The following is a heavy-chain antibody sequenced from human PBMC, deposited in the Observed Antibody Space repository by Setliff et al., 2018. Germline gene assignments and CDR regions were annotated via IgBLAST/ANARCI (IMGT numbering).Heavy chain of an antibody. Sequence: GASVKVSCKAFGYPFTGYYYNHWVRQAPGQGPEWMGWINPNTGAAKYAQQFQGRVTMTRYMSLRTVYLDLSGLTSDDTAVYYCTRDPTGSNFYNFQFYMDVWGKGTTVTVSS. CDR2: INPNTGAA. CDR1: GYPFTGYY. D-gene: IGHD1-1*01. J-gene: IGHJ6*03. CDR3: TRDPTGSNFYNFQFYMDV. V-gene: IGHV1-2*02.